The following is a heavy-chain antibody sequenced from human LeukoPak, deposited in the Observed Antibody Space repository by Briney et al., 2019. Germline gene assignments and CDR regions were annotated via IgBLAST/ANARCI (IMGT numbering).Heavy chain of an antibody. D-gene: IGHD3-9*01. CDR2: VNHSGST. V-gene: IGHV4-34*01. CDR1: GGSFSGYY. J-gene: IGHJ5*02. Sequence: ETLSLTCAVYGGSFSGYYWSLIRQPPGKGLEWIGEVNHSGSTNYNPSLKSRVTISVDTSKNQFSLKLSSVTAADTAVYYCARRDILTGYYEAVNWFDPWGQGTLVTVSS. CDR3: ARRDILTGYYEAVNWFDP.